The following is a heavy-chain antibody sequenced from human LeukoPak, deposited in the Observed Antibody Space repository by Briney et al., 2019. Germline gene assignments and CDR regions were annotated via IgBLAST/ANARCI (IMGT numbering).Heavy chain of an antibody. J-gene: IGHJ4*02. D-gene: IGHD5-18*01. CDR3: ARDYRVDTAMNYYFDY. CDR2: ISAYNGNT. V-gene: IGHV1-18*01. Sequence: ASVKVSCKASGGTFSSYAISWVRQAPGQGLEWMGWISAYNGNTNYAQKLQGRVTMTTDTSTSTAYMELRSLRSDDTAVYYCARDYRVDTAMNYYFDYWGQGTLVTVSS. CDR1: GGTFSSYA.